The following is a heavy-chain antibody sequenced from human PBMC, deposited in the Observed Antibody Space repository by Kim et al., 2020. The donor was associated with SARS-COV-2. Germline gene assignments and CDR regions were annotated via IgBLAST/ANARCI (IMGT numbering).Heavy chain of an antibody. CDR3: ARADFYGSGGYAPFDY. D-gene: IGHD3-10*01. V-gene: IGHV4-34*01. CDR2: INHSGST. Sequence: SETLSLTCGVYGGSLSGYYWSWIRQPPGKGLEWIGEINHSGSTNYSPSLKSRVTISVDTSNNQFTLKLSSVTAADTAVDYCARADFYGSGGYAPFDYWG. J-gene: IGHJ4*01. CDR1: GGSLSGYY.